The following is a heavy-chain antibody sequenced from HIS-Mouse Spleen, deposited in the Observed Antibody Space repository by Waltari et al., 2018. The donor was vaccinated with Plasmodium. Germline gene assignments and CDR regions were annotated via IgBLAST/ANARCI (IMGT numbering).Heavy chain of an antibody. CDR2: IKQDGSEK. Sequence: EVQLVESGGGVVQPGGPLGLSCQAPGCTFRSYWRSGVRQAPGKGLEWVSNIKQDGSEKYYVDSVKGRFTISRDNAKNSLYLQMNSLRAEDTAVYYCASSWYWYFDLWGRGTLVTVSS. D-gene: IGHD6-13*01. CDR3: ASSWYWYFDL. J-gene: IGHJ2*01. CDR1: GCTFRSYW. V-gene: IGHV3-7*01.